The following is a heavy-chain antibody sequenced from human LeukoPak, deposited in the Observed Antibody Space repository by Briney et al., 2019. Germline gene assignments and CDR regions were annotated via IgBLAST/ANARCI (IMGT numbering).Heavy chain of an antibody. D-gene: IGHD3-22*01. V-gene: IGHV1-69*04. Sequence: SVKVSCKASGGTFSSYAISWVRQAPGQGLEWMGRIIPIFGIANYAQKFQGRVTITADKSTSTAYMELSSLRSEDTAVYYCARDPVGYDSSGYSNYFDYWGQGTLVTVSS. CDR2: IIPIFGIA. CDR3: ARDPVGYDSSGYSNYFDY. CDR1: GGTFSSYA. J-gene: IGHJ4*02.